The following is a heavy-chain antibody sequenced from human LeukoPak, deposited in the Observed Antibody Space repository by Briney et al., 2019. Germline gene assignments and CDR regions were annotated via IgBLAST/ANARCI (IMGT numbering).Heavy chain of an antibody. CDR3: ARWELTLDYFDY. D-gene: IGHD1-26*01. V-gene: IGHV1-2*02. J-gene: IGHJ4*02. CDR1: GYTFTGYY. CDR2: INPNSGGT. Sequence: ASVKVSCKASGYTFTGYYMHWVRQAPGQGLEWMGWINPNSGGTNYAQKFQGRVTMTRDTSISTAYMELSRLRSDDTAEYYCARWELTLDYFDYWGQGTLVTVSS.